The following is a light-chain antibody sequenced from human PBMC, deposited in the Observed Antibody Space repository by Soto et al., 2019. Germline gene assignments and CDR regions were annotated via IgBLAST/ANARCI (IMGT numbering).Light chain of an antibody. CDR3: SSYTSSSTEV. CDR2: DVS. CDR1: SSDVGAYIY. J-gene: IGLJ1*01. V-gene: IGLV2-14*03. Sequence: QSVLTQPASVSGSPGQSIAISCTGTSSDVGAYIYVSWYQQHPGRAPKLIIYDVSSRPSGVSNRFSGSKSGNTASLTISGLQAEDEADYYCSSYTSSSTEVFGTGTKVT.